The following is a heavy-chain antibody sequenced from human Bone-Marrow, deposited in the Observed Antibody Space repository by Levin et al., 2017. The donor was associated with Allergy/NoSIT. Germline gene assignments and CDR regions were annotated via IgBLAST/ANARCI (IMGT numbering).Heavy chain of an antibody. CDR2: ISQDGRRD. CDR1: GFTFSNYA. V-gene: IGHV3-30*04. Sequence: HPGGSLRLSCIVSGFTFSNYAMYWVRQAPGKGLEWVAVISQDGRRDYYADSVKGRFTISRDNSKNTVYLQMNSLRADDTAVYYCARPLGYGFFTAACVYWGQGTRVTVSS. J-gene: IGHJ4*02. D-gene: IGHD3-16*01. CDR3: ARPLGYGFFTAACVY.